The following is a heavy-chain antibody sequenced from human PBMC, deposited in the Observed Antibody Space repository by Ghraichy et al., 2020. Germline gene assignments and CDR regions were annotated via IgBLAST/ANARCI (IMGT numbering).Heavy chain of an antibody. J-gene: IGHJ6*02. CDR1: VFTVSSNY. CDR3: ARVKRHYDSTGYYYYYGMDV. D-gene: IGHD3-22*01. CDR2: IYSGGST. V-gene: IGHV3-66*01. Sequence: GESLNISCAASVFTVSSNYMSWVRQAPGKGLEWVSVIYSGGSTYYADSVKGRFTISRDNSKNTLYLQMNSLRAEDTAVYYCARVKRHYDSTGYYYYYGMDVWGQGTTVTVSS.